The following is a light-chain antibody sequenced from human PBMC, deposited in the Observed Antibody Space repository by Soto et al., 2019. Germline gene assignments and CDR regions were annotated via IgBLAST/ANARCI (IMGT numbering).Light chain of an antibody. CDR1: QSISSY. Sequence: DIQMSQSPSSLSASVGDRVTITCRASQSISSYLNWYQQKPGKAPKLLIYAASSLQSGVPSRFSGSGCFRCCAVAISSLQPEDFGTYHCQQSYSTPPSLGQG. CDR2: AAS. V-gene: IGKV1-39*01. CDR3: QQSYSTPPS. J-gene: IGKJ2*03.